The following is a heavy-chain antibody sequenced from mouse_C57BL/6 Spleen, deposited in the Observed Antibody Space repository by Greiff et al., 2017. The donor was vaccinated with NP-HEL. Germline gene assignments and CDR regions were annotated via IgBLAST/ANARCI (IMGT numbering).Heavy chain of an antibody. CDR1: GYTFTDYE. D-gene: IGHD1-1*01. CDR3: TRRGYYYGSSPYAMDY. CDR2: IDPETGGT. J-gene: IGHJ4*01. Sequence: VKLMESGAELVRPGASVTLSCKASGYTFTDYEMHWVKQTPVHGLEWIGAIDPETGGTAYNQKFKGKAILTADKSSSTAYMELRSLTSEDSAVYYCTRRGYYYGSSPYAMDYWGQGTSVTVSS. V-gene: IGHV1-15*01.